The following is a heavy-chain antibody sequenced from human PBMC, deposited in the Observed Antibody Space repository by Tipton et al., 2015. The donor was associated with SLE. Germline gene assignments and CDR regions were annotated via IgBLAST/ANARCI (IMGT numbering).Heavy chain of an antibody. V-gene: IGHV4-39*07. CDR1: GGSISSSSYY. Sequence: TLSLTCTVSGGSISSSSYYWGWIRQPPGKGLEWIGSIYYSGSTYYNPSLKSRVTISVDTSKNRFSLKLSSVTAADTAVYYCATRFLTGDLGDAFDIWGQGTMVTVSS. CDR3: ATRFLTGDLGDAFDI. CDR2: IYYSGST. J-gene: IGHJ3*02. D-gene: IGHD7-27*01.